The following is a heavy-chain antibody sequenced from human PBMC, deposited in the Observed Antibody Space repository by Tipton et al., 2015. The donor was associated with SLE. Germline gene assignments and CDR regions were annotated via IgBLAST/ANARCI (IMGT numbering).Heavy chain of an antibody. CDR2: IKGDGSET. Sequence: SLRLSCAASGFAFSDYYMNWIRQAPGKGLEWVATIKGDGSETFYVGSVKGRFSISRDKSANALYLQMNSLRGEDTAVYYCARDLFDYWGQGILVTVSS. CDR3: ARDLFDY. J-gene: IGHJ4*02. CDR1: GFAFSDYY. V-gene: IGHV3-7*01.